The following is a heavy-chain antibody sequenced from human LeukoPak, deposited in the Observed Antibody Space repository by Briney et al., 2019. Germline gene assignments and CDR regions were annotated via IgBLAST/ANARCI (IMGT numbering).Heavy chain of an antibody. CDR1: GGSFSGYY. Sequence: PSETLSLTCAVYGGSFSGYYWSWIRQPPGKGLEWIGEINHSGSTNYNPSLKSRVTISVDTSKNQFSLKLSSVTAADTAAYYCARFRKVYGMDVWGQGTTVTVSS. J-gene: IGHJ6*02. V-gene: IGHV4-34*01. CDR3: ARFRKVYGMDV. CDR2: INHSGST.